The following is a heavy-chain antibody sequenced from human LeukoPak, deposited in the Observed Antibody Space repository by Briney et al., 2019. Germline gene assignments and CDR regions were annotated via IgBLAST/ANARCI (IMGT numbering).Heavy chain of an antibody. D-gene: IGHD3-16*02. V-gene: IGHV3-30*02. CDR2: IRYDGSTK. CDR3: AKDVSSGMDV. Sequence: GGSLRLSCAASGFIFRNCGMHWVRQAPGKGLEWVAFIRYDGSTKSYAASVKGRFTISRDNSENTLYLQMSSLGPEDTAVYYCAKDVSSGMDVWGKGTTVTVSS. CDR1: GFIFRNCG. J-gene: IGHJ6*03.